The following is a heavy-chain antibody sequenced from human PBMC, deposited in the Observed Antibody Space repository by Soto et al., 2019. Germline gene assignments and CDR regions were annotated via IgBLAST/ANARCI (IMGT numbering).Heavy chain of an antibody. J-gene: IGHJ4*02. CDR1: GDSFSSYA. Sequence: QVQLVQSGAELKKPGSSVRVSCKISGDSFSSYAISWVRQAPGEGLEWVGGIIPIFETANYAQKFQGRVTITAVESTTTGYMEVTRLRPEDTAIFYCAASESSSWQHDYWGQGTLITVSS. V-gene: IGHV1-69*01. D-gene: IGHD6-13*01. CDR2: IIPIFETA. CDR3: AASESSSWQHDY.